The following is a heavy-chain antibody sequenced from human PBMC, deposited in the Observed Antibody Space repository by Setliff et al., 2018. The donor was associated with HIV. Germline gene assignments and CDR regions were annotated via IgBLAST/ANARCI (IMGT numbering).Heavy chain of an antibody. J-gene: IGHJ4*02. CDR3: ARGQTCTNGVCYQY. D-gene: IGHD2-8*01. Sequence: SETLSLTCTVSGGSISSYYWSWIRQPPGKGLEWVGYIYYSGDTNYNPSLKSRVSISVDTSKNEFSLNLSSLTAADTAVYYCARGQTCTNGVCYQYWGQGTLVTVSS. CDR2: IYYSGDT. CDR1: GGSISSYY. V-gene: IGHV4-59*01.